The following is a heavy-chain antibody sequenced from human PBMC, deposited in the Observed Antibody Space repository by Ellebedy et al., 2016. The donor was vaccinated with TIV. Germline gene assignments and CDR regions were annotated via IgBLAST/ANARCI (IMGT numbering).Heavy chain of an antibody. CDR2: INSNSGGT. V-gene: IGHV1-2*04. D-gene: IGHD4-11*01. J-gene: IGHJ4*02. CDR3: ARHLYGNYDFDN. CDR1: GYTFTGYY. Sequence: AALVKVSCKASGYTFTGYYIHWVRQAPGQGLAWMGWINSNSGGTNYAQKFQGWVTMTRETSVSTAYMELSRLRSADTAVYYCARHLYGNYDFDNWGQGTLVTVSS.